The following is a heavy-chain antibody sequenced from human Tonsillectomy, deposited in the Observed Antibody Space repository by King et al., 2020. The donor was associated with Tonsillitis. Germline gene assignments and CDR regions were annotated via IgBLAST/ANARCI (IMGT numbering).Heavy chain of an antibody. D-gene: IGHD4/OR15-4a*01. CDR2: INPDGIIT. Sequence: VQLVESGGGLVQPGGSLRLSCGASGFTFSSYWMHWVRHAPGKGLIWVSRINPDGIITNYADSVEGRFTISRDNAKNTLYLKMKSLRAEDTAVYYCTKDLTGPLAYWGQGILVTVSS. CDR3: TKDLTGPLAY. V-gene: IGHV3-74*01. J-gene: IGHJ4*02. CDR1: GFTFSSYW.